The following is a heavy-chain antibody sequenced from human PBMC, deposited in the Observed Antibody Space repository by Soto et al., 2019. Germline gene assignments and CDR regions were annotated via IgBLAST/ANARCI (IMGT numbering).Heavy chain of an antibody. CDR3: AGAVSDFDVGRYRTSYFDQ. Sequence: SETLSLTCTVSGASVSTGVYYWTWIRQHPGKGLEWIGYIDNSGSTYYNPSLTGRVDISVDTSKNEFSLTLQSLTAADTAFYYCAGAVSDFDVGRYRTSYFDQWGQGILVTVSS. CDR2: IDNSGST. J-gene: IGHJ4*02. V-gene: IGHV4-31*03. CDR1: GASVSTGVYY. D-gene: IGHD2-21*02.